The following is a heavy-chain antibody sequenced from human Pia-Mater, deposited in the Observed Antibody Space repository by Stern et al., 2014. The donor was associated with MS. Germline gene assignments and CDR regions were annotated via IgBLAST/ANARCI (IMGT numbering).Heavy chain of an antibody. Sequence: QLVQSGGGVVQPGRSLRLSCAASGFTFSSYGMHWVRQTPGKGLEWVAVIWYDGSNKYYADSVKGRFTISRDNSENTLYLQRNSLRAEDTAVYYCARGDSSSPLEYWGQGTLVTVSS. J-gene: IGHJ4*02. V-gene: IGHV3-33*01. D-gene: IGHD6-6*01. CDR2: IWYDGSNK. CDR3: ARGDSSSPLEY. CDR1: GFTFSSYG.